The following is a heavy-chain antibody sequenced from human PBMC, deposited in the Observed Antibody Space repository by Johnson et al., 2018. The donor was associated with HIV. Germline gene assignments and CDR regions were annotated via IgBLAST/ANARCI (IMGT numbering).Heavy chain of an antibody. V-gene: IGHV3-30-3*02. CDR3: ATHYYDSINAFDI. D-gene: IGHD3-22*01. Sequence: QVQLVESGGGVVQPGGSLRLSCAASGFTFSSYAVHWVRQAPGKGLEWVALISYGGKNKYYADSVKGRFTISRDNAKKSLYLQMNSLRAEDTALYYCATHYYDSINAFDIWGQGTMVTVSS. J-gene: IGHJ3*02. CDR1: GFTFSSYA. CDR2: ISYGGKNK.